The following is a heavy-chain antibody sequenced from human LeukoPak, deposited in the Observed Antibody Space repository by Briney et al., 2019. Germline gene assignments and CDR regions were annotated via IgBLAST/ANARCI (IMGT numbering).Heavy chain of an antibody. CDR3: ARDQVSVAGTGIDY. Sequence: GVLRLSCAASGFTFSDYYMSWIRQAPGKGLEWVSYISNSGNSISYAGSVKGRFTISRDNAKNSLYLQMNSLRAEDTALYYCARDQVSVAGTGIDYWGQGTLVTVSS. CDR1: GFTFSDYY. D-gene: IGHD6-13*01. CDR2: ISNSGNSI. J-gene: IGHJ4*02. V-gene: IGHV3-11*04.